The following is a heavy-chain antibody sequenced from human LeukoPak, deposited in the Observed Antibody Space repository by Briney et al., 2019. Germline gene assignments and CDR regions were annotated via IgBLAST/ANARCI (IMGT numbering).Heavy chain of an antibody. V-gene: IGHV4-59*01. CDR3: ARVHGYFYYFDY. CDR2: IYYSGST. D-gene: IGHD5-24*01. CDR1: GDSMKSYY. Sequence: SETLSLTCTVSGDSMKSYYWSWIRQPPGRGLEWIGYIYYSGSTNYNPSLKSRVTISVDTSKNQFSLKLSSVTAADTAVYYCARVHGYFYYFDYWGQGTLVTVSS. J-gene: IGHJ4*02.